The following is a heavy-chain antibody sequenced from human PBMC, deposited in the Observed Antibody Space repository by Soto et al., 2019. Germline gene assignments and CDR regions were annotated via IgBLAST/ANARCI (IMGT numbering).Heavy chain of an antibody. CDR2: IWYDGSNK. Sequence: GGSLRLSCAASGFTFSSYGMHWVRQAPGKGLEWVAVIWYDGSNKYYADSVKGRFTISRDNSKNTLYLQMNSLRAEDTAVYYCARDGIRREWELLLFSDAFDIWGQGTMVTVSS. V-gene: IGHV3-33*01. D-gene: IGHD1-26*01. CDR1: GFTFSSYG. CDR3: ARDGIRREWELLLFSDAFDI. J-gene: IGHJ3*02.